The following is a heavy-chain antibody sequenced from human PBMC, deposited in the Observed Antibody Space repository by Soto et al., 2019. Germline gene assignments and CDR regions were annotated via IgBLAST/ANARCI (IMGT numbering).Heavy chain of an antibody. D-gene: IGHD2-2*01. CDR3: ARGHLAVVPVASWFYYMDV. CDR1: GYTFTSYG. J-gene: IGHJ6*03. V-gene: IGHV1-18*01. CDR2: ISAYNGNT. Sequence: ASVKVSCKASGYTFTSYGISWVRQAPGQGLEWMGWISAYNGNTNYAQKLQGRVTITTDTSARTVYMELSSLRSEDTAVYYCARGHLAVVPVASWFYYMDVWGKGTTVTVSS.